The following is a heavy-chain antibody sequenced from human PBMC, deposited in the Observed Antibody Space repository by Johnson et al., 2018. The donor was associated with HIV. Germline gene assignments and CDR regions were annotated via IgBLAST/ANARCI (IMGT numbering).Heavy chain of an antibody. Sequence: PASGFTFSSYAMHWVRQAPGEGLEWVAVISYDGTNKYHADSVKGRFTISRDNAKTTLYLQMNSLRAEDTAVYYCAREVNAFDIWGQGTVVTVSS. J-gene: IGHJ3*02. D-gene: IGHD3-22*01. CDR3: AREVNAFDI. V-gene: IGHV3-30-3*01. CDR1: GFTFSSYA. CDR2: ISYDGTNK.